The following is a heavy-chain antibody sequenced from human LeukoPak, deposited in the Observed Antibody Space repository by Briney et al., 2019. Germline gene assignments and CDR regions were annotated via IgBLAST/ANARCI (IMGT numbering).Heavy chain of an antibody. CDR3: AKDRGRTSRYYYYMDV. CDR1: GFILSNYR. CDR2: ISSSGNSR. J-gene: IGHJ6*03. V-gene: IGHV3-48*01. Sequence: GGSLRLSCAASGFILSNYRMNWVRQAPGKGLEWVSYISSSGNSREYADSVKGRFTISRDNSKNTLYLQMNSLRAEDTAVYYCAKDRGRTSRYYYYMDVWGKGTTVTVSS. D-gene: IGHD2-2*01.